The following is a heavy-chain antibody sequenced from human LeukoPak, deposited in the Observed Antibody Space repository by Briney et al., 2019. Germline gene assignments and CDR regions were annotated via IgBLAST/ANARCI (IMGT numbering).Heavy chain of an antibody. CDR2: IHSSGTA. J-gene: IGHJ3*02. CDR1: GSSMDTHS. CDR3: ARVLPDYAIIHEACDI. V-gene: IGHV4-4*07. Sequence: SGTRSLTCSLSGSSMDTHSWNWVRQSAERGLEWVGRIHSSGTAIYNRSFKARIPLSLDQPQAQSSLRLTSVTAADTAVYFCARVLPDYAIIHEACDIWGRGAVVTVS. D-gene: IGHD4-17*01.